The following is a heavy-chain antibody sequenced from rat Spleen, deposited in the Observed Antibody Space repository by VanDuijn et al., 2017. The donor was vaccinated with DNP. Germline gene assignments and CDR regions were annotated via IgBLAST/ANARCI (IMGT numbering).Heavy chain of an antibody. CDR2: ISYEGSST. D-gene: IGHD1-2*01. V-gene: IGHV5-22*01. J-gene: IGHJ3*01. CDR1: GFTFSDYY. Sequence: EVQLVESGGGLVQPGRSLKLSCAASGFTFSDYYMAWVRQAPKKGLEWVASISYEGSSTYYGDSVKGRFTISRDNAKSTLYLQMNSLRSEDTATYYCATQRDYYTNYPFAYWGQGTLVTVSS. CDR3: ATQRDYYTNYPFAY.